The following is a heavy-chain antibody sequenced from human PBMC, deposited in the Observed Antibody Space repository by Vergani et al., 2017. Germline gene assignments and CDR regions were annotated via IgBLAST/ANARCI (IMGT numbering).Heavy chain of an antibody. CDR3: ARDLPVGTSYFDY. V-gene: IGHV3-43*01. CDR1: GFTFDDYT. CDR2: ISWDGGST. Sequence: EVQLVESGGVVVQPGGSLRLSCAASGFTFDDYTMHWVRQAPGKGLEWVSLISWDGGSTYYADSVKGRFTISRDNSKNSLYLQMNSLRAEDTAVYYCARDLPVGTSYFDYWGQGTLVTVSS. J-gene: IGHJ4*02. D-gene: IGHD2-2*01.